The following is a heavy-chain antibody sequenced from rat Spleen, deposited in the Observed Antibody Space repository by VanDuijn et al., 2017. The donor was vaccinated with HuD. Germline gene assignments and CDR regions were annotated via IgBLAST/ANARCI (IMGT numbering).Heavy chain of an antibody. Sequence: EVQLVESGGGLVQPGRSLKLSCVASGFTFNNYWMRWIRQAPGKGLEWVASITNSGGSIFYPDSVKGRFTISRDNAKSTLYLQMDSLRSEDTATYYCTTGYYDGYYFDYWGQGVMVTVSS. CDR3: TTGYYDGYYFDY. CDR2: ITNSGGSI. D-gene: IGHD1-12*03. V-gene: IGHV5-31*01. CDR1: GFTFNNYW. J-gene: IGHJ2*01.